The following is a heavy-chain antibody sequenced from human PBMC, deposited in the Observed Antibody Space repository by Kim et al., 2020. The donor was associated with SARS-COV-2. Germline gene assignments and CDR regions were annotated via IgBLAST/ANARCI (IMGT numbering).Heavy chain of an antibody. CDR1: GGTFSSYA. CDR3: ARERATDSSGWTYWYFDL. J-gene: IGHJ2*01. V-gene: IGHV1-69*13. D-gene: IGHD6-19*01. CDR2: IIPIFGTA. Sequence: SVKVSCKASGGTFSSYAISWVRQAPGQGLEWMGGIIPIFGTANYAQKFQGRVTITADESTSTAYMELSSLRSEDTAVYYCARERATDSSGWTYWYFDLWGRGTLVTVSS.